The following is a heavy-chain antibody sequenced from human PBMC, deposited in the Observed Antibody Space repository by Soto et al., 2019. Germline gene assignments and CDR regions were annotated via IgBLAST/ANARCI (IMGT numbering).Heavy chain of an antibody. CDR3: ARGPSGDKVDS. Sequence: SETLALTCTVSGSSISTADYWWRRARQSPDMGLEWIGSMYDGGRTSNNPSPESRVTMSVDTSKSQLSLTLSSVSAADTAVYYCARGPSGDKVDSWGQGTLVTVS. V-gene: IGHV4-30-4*01. J-gene: IGHJ4*02. D-gene: IGHD7-27*01. CDR2: MYDGGRT. CDR1: GSSISTADYW.